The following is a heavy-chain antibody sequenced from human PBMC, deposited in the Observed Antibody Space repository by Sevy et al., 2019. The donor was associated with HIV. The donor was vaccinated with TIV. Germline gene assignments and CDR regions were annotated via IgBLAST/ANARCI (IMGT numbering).Heavy chain of an antibody. D-gene: IGHD3-10*01. CDR3: AKDDLGSIDY. CDR1: GFIFSTSP. CDR2: LSYDDSDE. V-gene: IGHV3-30-3*02. J-gene: IGHJ4*02. Sequence: GGSLRLSCAASGFIFSTSPMHWVRQAPGKGLECVAILSYDDSDENYADSVKGRFTISRDNSKNTLYLQMNSLRTEDTAVYYCAKDDLGSIDYWGPGTLVTVSS.